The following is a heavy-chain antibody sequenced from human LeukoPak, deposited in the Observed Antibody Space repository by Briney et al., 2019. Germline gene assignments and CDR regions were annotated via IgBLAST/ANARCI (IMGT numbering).Heavy chain of an antibody. Sequence: PGGSLRLSCVASGLPFSHSGMHWVRQAPGKGLEWVAFIRYDGSNKYYADSVKGRFTISRDNSKNALYLQMNSLRGEDTAVYYCFGITVTDVPYWGQGTLVTVSS. CDR2: IRYDGSNK. CDR1: GLPFSHSG. CDR3: FGITVTDVPY. D-gene: IGHD1-7*01. J-gene: IGHJ4*02. V-gene: IGHV3-30*02.